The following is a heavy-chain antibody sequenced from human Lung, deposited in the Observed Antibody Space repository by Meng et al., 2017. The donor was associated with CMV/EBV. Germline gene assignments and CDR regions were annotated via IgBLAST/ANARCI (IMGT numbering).Heavy chain of an antibody. CDR3: ARDRAANSFDP. CDR2: IKEDGSDK. CDR1: GFTFINYW. J-gene: IGHJ5*02. Sequence: GXXRLSCAASGFTFINYWMSWVRQAPGKGLEWVANIKEDGSDKYYVDSVKGRFTISRDNAKNSLYLQMNSLRAEDTAMYYCARDRAANSFDPWGQGTLVTVSS. V-gene: IGHV3-7*01. D-gene: IGHD6-25*01.